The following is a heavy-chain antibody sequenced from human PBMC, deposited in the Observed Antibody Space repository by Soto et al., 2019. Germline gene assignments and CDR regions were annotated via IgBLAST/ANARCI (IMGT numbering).Heavy chain of an antibody. V-gene: IGHV1-46*01. Sequence: GASVKVSCKASGYTFTNYYVQWVRQAPGQGLEWMGVIHPDGGHTTYSQKFQDRVTTTRDTFTSTIYMELSSLRSEDTAVYYCARGDNDYWGQGTLVTVSS. CDR3: ARGDNDY. CDR1: GYTFTNYY. J-gene: IGHJ4*02. CDR2: IHPDGGHT.